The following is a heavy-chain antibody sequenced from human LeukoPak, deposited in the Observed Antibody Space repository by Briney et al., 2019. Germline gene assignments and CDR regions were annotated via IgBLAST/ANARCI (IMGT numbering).Heavy chain of an antibody. V-gene: IGHV3-30*03. CDR3: AIGAGTNWFDY. D-gene: IGHD7-27*01. J-gene: IGHJ4*02. CDR2: ISYDGSNK. CDR1: GFTFSSYG. Sequence: GRSLRLSCAASGFTFSSYGMHRVRQAPGKGLEWVAVISYDGSNKYYADSVKGRFTISRDNSKNTLYLQMNSLRAEDTAVYYCAIGAGTNWFDYWGQGTLVTVSS.